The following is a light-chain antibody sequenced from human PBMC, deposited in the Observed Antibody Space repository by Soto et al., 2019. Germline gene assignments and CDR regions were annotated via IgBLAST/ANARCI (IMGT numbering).Light chain of an antibody. J-gene: IGKJ1*01. CDR1: QSVSRL. V-gene: IGKV1-5*03. CDR2: KAS. CDR3: QQYNNWPS. Sequence: DFQMTQSPSTLSASVGDRVTITCRASQSVSRLLAWYQQKPGKAPKLLIYKASSLESGVPSRFSGSGSGTEFTLTISSLQSEDFAVYYCQQYNNWPSFGQGTKVDI.